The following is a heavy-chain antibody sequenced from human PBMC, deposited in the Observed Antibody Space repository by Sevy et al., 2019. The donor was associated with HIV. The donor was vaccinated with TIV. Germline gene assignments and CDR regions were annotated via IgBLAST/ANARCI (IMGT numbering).Heavy chain of an antibody. V-gene: IGHV1-69*13. J-gene: IGHJ6*02. CDR1: GGTFSGYA. D-gene: IGHD1-26*01. CDR3: ARGVTVGAITGYYHGMDV. Sequence: ASVKVSCKASGGTFSGYAISWVRQAPGQGLEWMGGIIPIFGTANYEQKFQGRVTITADESTSTAYMELSSLRSEDTAVYYCARGVTVGAITGYYHGMDVWGQGTTVTVSS. CDR2: IIPIFGTA.